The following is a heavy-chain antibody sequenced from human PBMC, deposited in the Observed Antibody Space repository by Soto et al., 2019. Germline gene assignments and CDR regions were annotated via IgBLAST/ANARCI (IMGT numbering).Heavy chain of an antibody. CDR1: GGTFSSYA. V-gene: IGHV1-69*13. CDR2: IIPIFGTA. J-gene: IGHJ6*02. D-gene: IGHD3-3*01. CDR3: ASANFWSGYYRGTVEGYYYYGMDV. Sequence: SVKVSCKASGGTFSSYAISWVRQAPGQGLEWMGGIIPIFGTANYAQKFQGRVKITADESTSTAYMELSSLRSEDTAVYYCASANFWSGYYRGTVEGYYYYGMDVWGQGTTVTVSS.